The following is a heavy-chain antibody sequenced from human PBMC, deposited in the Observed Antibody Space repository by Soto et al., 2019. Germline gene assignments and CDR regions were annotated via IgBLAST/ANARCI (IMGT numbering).Heavy chain of an antibody. CDR1: GDSISSGYY. J-gene: IGHJ3*02. V-gene: IGHV4-38-2*01. D-gene: IGHD3-16*02. Sequence: PSETLSLTCDVSGDSISSGYYWAWIRQPPGKGLEWIASIYHSGTTYYNPSLKSRVTISVDTSKNQFSLKLSSVTAADSAVYYCARRRYDYVWRSYRYDAFDIWGQGTMVTVSS. CDR3: ARRRYDYVWRSYRYDAFDI. CDR2: IYHSGTT.